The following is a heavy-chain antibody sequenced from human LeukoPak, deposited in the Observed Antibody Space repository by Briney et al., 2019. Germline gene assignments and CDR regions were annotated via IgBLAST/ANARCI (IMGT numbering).Heavy chain of an antibody. V-gene: IGHV4-30-4*01. J-gene: IGHJ4*02. CDR3: ATATDDYFDY. CDR1: GGSISSGDYY. D-gene: IGHD4-4*01. Sequence: SETLSLTCTVSGGSISSGDYYWSWIRQPPGKGLEWIGYIYYSGSTYYNPSLKSRVTISVDRSKNQFSLKLSSVTAADTAVYYCATATDDYFDYWGQGTLVTVSS. CDR2: IYYSGST.